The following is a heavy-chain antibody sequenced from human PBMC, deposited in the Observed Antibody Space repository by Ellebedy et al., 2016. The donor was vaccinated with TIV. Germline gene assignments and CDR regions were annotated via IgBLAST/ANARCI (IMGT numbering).Heavy chain of an antibody. D-gene: IGHD2-21*02. V-gene: IGHV4-34*01. Sequence: MPSETLSLTCAVYGGSFSGYYWSWIRQPPGKGLEWIGEINHSGSTNYNPSLKSRVTISVDTSKNQFSLKLSSVTAADTAVYYCARGGPYCGGDCYPLGAFDIWGQGTMVTVSS. CDR3: ARGGPYCGGDCYPLGAFDI. CDR1: GGSFSGYY. J-gene: IGHJ3*02. CDR2: INHSGST.